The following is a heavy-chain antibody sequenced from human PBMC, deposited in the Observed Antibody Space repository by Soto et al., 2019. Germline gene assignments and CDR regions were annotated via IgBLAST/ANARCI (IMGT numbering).Heavy chain of an antibody. Sequence: SETLSLTCAVSGDSISNLDYFWAWIRQPPGQALEYIGYIYKSATTYYNPSFESRVAISVDTSKSQFSLNVTSVTAADTAVYFCARGRYCLTGRCFPNWFDSWGQGALVTVSS. V-gene: IGHV4-30-4*01. CDR1: GDSISNLDYF. CDR2: IYKSATT. D-gene: IGHD7-27*01. J-gene: IGHJ5*01. CDR3: ARGRYCLTGRCFPNWFDS.